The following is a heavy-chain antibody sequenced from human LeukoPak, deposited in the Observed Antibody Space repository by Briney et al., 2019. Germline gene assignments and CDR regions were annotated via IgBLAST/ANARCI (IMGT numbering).Heavy chain of an antibody. J-gene: IGHJ6*02. V-gene: IGHV1-18*01. CDR3: ATYCTGGSCDSEDYYYGMDA. Sequence: ASVKVSCKASGYTFTSYGISWVRQAPGQGLEWMGWISAYNGNTNYAKKFQGRVTLTTDTSTSTAYVELRSLRSDDTALYYCATYCTGGSCDSEDYYYGMDAWGQGTTVTVSS. CDR1: GYTFTSYG. CDR2: ISAYNGNT. D-gene: IGHD2-15*01.